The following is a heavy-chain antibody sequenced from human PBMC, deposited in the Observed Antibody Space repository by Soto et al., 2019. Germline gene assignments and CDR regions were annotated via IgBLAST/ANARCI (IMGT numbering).Heavy chain of an antibody. CDR3: ARGPKYYYQGMDV. CDR2: IYDSGST. J-gene: IGHJ6*02. Sequence: SETLSLTCTVSGDSIHNYYWTWIRQPPGKGLEWIGYIYDSGSTSYNPSLKSRLTMSVDTSKNQFSLKLKSVTAADTAVYYCARGPKYYYQGMDVWGQGTTVTVSS. V-gene: IGHV4-59*01. CDR1: GDSIHNYY.